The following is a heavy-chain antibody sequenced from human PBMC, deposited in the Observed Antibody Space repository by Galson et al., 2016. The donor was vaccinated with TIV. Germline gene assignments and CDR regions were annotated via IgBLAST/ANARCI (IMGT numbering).Heavy chain of an antibody. D-gene: IGHD3-22*01. CDR3: ARDRGSMTMILVVKYYYSMDF. CDR1: GYTFTTYG. J-gene: IGHJ6*02. V-gene: IGHV1-18*04. Sequence: SVKVSCKASGYTFTTYGFSWVRQAPGQGLEWMGWISGYDGNTNYAQKFQGRVTMTTDTSTSTAYMELRSLGSDDTAVYYCARDRGSMTMILVVKYYYSMDFWGQGTTVTFSS. CDR2: ISGYDGNT.